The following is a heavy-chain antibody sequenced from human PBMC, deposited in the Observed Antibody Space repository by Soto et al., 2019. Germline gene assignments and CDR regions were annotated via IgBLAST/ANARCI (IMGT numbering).Heavy chain of an antibody. D-gene: IGHD2-2*01. V-gene: IGHV1-18*01. CDR1: GYIFSSYG. J-gene: IGHJ6*02. CDR2: ISVYNGDT. CDR3: ASTQGSGYCRRASCRNGMVV. Sequence: ASVKVSCNASGYIFSSYGVTWVRKAPGQGLEWMGLISVYNGDTNYAQNFQDRVTMTTDTSTKTAYMDLRSLRFDGAAVYYCASTQGSGYCRRASCRNGMVVPGHGTTVTGSS.